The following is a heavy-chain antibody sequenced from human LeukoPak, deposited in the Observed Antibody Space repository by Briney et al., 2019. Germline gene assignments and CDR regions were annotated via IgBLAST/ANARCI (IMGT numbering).Heavy chain of an antibody. CDR3: ARGSQRRWLQSYSFDY. D-gene: IGHD5-24*01. V-gene: IGHV4-61*02. CDR2: IYTSGST. Sequence: PSETLSLTCTVSGGSISSGSYYWRWIRQPAGKGLEWIGRIYTSGSTNYNPSLKSRVTISVDTSKNQFSLKLSSVTAADTAVYYCARGSQRRWLQSYSFDYWGQGTLVTVSS. CDR1: GGSISSGSYY. J-gene: IGHJ4*02.